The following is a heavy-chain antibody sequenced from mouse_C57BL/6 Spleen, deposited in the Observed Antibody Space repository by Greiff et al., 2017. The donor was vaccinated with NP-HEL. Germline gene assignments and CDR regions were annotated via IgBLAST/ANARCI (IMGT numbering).Heavy chain of an antibody. J-gene: IGHJ4*01. CDR1: GYTFTDYE. Sequence: VQLQQSGAELVRPGASVTLSCKASGYTFTDYEMHWVKQTPVHGLEWIGAIDPATGGTAYNQKFKGKAILTADKSSSTAYMELRSLTSEDSAVYYCTREDSKGNYYAMDDWGQGTSVTVSS. CDR3: TREDSKGNYYAMDD. CDR2: IDPATGGT. V-gene: IGHV1-15*01.